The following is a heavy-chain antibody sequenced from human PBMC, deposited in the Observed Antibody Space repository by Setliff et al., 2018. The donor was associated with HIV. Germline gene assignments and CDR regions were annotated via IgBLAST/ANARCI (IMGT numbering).Heavy chain of an antibody. CDR3: ARGGVLRYFDWAY. CDR2: IYSGGST. D-gene: IGHD3-9*01. V-gene: IGHV4-4*08. Sequence: NPSETLSLTCTVSGGSIGGYYWSWIRQPPGTGLEWLGCIYSGGSTNYNPSLESRVTISLDTSKNQFSLRLTSVTAADTAVYYCARGGVLRYFDWAYWGQGTLVTVSS. J-gene: IGHJ4*02. CDR1: GGSIGGYY.